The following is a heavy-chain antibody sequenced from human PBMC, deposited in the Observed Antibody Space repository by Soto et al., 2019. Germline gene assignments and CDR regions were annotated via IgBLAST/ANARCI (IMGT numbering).Heavy chain of an antibody. V-gene: IGHV1-69*13. CDR2: IIPIFGTA. Sequence: SVKVSCKASGGTFSSYAISWVRQAPGQGLEWMGGIIPIFGTANYAQKFQGRVTITADESTSTAYMELSSLRSEDTAVYYCARDLSRWNDNYYGMDVWGQGTTVTVSS. CDR1: GGTFSSYA. CDR3: ARDLSRWNDNYYGMDV. J-gene: IGHJ6*02. D-gene: IGHD1-1*01.